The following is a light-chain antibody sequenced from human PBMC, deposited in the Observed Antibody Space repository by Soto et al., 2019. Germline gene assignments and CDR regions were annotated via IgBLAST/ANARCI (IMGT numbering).Light chain of an antibody. Sequence: GLTQSPATLSLSPGERATLSCGASQSVSSSYLAWYQHKPGLAPRLLIYDASSRATGIPDRFSGSGSGTDFTLTISGLEPEDSAVYYCQQRHMWPITFGQGTRLEIK. CDR1: QSVSSSY. J-gene: IGKJ5*01. CDR2: DAS. CDR3: QQRHMWPIT. V-gene: IGKV3D-20*01.